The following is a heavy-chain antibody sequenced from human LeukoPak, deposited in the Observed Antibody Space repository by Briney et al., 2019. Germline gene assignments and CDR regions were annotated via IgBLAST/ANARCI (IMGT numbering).Heavy chain of an antibody. D-gene: IGHD3-22*01. CDR1: GYTFTDYY. Sequence: ASVKASCKGSGYTFTDYYMHWVRQAPGQGLEWMGWIYPNRGGTSYAQKFQGRVTMTRDTSINTAYMELSRLRSDDTAVYYCARAYGGSGNLDYWGQGTLVTVSS. CDR3: ARAYGGSGNLDY. J-gene: IGHJ4*02. V-gene: IGHV1-2*02. CDR2: IYPNRGGT.